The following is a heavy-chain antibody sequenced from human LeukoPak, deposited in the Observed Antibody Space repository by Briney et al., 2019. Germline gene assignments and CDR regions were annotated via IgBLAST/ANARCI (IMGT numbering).Heavy chain of an antibody. V-gene: IGHV3-23*01. CDR2: ISGSGYST. D-gene: IGHD6-13*01. CDR1: GFTFSSYA. J-gene: IGHJ4*02. CDR3: AKATYSSSWNLYFDY. Sequence: GGSLRLSCAASGFTFSSYAMSWVPKAPGKGLEWVSTISGSGYSTYYADSVKGRFTISRDNSKNTLFLQMNSLRAEDTAVYYCAKATYSSSWNLYFDYWGQGALVTVSS.